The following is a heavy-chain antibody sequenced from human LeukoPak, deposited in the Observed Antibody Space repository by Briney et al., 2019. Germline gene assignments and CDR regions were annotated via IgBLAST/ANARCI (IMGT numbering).Heavy chain of an antibody. Sequence: PGGSLRLSCAASGFTFSSYGMHWVRQAPGKGLEWVAVISYDGSNKYYADSVKGRFTISRDNSKNTLYLQMNSLRAEDTAVYYSAKIFFRGNPFLGPYYYMDVWGKGTTVTVSS. J-gene: IGHJ6*03. CDR3: AKIFFRGNPFLGPYYYMDV. CDR1: GFTFSSYG. V-gene: IGHV3-30*18. D-gene: IGHD3-10*01. CDR2: ISYDGSNK.